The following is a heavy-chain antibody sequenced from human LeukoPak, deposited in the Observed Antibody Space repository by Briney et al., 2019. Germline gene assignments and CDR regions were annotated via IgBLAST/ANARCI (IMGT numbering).Heavy chain of an antibody. CDR3: ARDRHYDFWSGYSISDAFDY. V-gene: IGHV1-2*06. J-gene: IGHJ4*02. CDR2: INPNSGGT. Sequence: ASVKVSCKASGYTFTGYYMHWVRQAPGQGLEGMGRINPNSGGTNYAQKFQGRVTMTRDTSISTAYMELSRLRSDDTAVYYCARDRHYDFWSGYSISDAFDYWGQGTLVTVSS. D-gene: IGHD3-3*01. CDR1: GYTFTGYY.